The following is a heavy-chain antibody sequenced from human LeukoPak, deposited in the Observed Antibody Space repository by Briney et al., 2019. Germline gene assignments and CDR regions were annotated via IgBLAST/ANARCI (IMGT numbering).Heavy chain of an antibody. V-gene: IGHV4-4*07. D-gene: IGHD6-19*01. CDR3: ARSLAVAGYSYYYYLDV. J-gene: IGHJ6*03. CDR1: GGSISSYY. CDR2: IYTSGSA. Sequence: SETLSLTCTVSGGSISSYYWSWIRQPAGKGLEWIGRIYTSGSANYNPSLKSRVTMSVDTSKNRFSLKLSSVTAADTAVYFCARSLAVAGYSYYYYLDVWGTGTTVAVSS.